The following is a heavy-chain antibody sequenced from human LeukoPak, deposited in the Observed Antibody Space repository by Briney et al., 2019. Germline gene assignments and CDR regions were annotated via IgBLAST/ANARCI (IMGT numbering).Heavy chain of an antibody. V-gene: IGHV4-59*08. CDR2: IYYSGST. D-gene: IGHD5-18*01. CDR3: ARHMDTAMVTIDY. CDR1: GGSISGYY. Sequence: SETLSLTCTVSGGSISGYYWSWIRQPPGKGLEWIGYIYYSGSTNYNPSLKSRVTISVDTSKNQFSLKLSSVTAADTAVYYCARHMDTAMVTIDYWGQGTLVTVSS. J-gene: IGHJ4*02.